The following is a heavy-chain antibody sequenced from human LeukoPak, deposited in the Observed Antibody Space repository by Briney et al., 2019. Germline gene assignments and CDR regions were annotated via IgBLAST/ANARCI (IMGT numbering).Heavy chain of an antibody. J-gene: IGHJ4*02. V-gene: IGHV4-59*01. CDR2: VDHTGST. Sequence: SETLSLTCSVSDDSITMYYWTWIRQPPGKGLEWIGYVDHTGSTNFNPSLNGRVTIFRDTSRNLFSLKLSSVTAADTAVYYCARGRDSYYYGSGSYYPPQLDYWGQGTLVTVSS. CDR3: ARGRDSYYYGSGSYYPPQLDY. D-gene: IGHD3-10*01. CDR1: DDSITMYY.